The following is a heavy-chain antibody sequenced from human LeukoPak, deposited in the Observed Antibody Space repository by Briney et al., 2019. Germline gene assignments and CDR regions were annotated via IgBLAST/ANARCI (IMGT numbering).Heavy chain of an antibody. Sequence: GGSLRLSCAASGFTFSSYSMNWVRQAPGKGLEWVSSISSSSSYIYYADSVKGRFTISRDNAKNSLYLQMNSLRAEDTAVYYCAGGGENSDGWRHYYYYGMDVWGQGTTVTVSS. CDR2: ISSSSSYI. J-gene: IGHJ6*02. D-gene: IGHD3-10*01. V-gene: IGHV3-21*01. CDR1: GFTFSSYS. CDR3: AGGGENSDGWRHYYYYGMDV.